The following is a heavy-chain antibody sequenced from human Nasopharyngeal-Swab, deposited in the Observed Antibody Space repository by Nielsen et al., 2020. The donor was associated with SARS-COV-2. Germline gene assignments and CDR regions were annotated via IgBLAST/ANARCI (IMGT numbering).Heavy chain of an antibody. V-gene: IGHV3-23*01. CDR3: AKLAVTVYWYFDV. Sequence: GESLKISCAASGFSFSTYAMSWVRLAPGTGLEWVSSISDGGDSTFYAASVKGRFTISRDNSENTLYLQMSSLRADDTAVYYCAKLAVTVYWYFDVWGPGTLLTVSS. J-gene: IGHJ2*01. CDR1: GFSFSTYA. CDR2: ISDGGDST.